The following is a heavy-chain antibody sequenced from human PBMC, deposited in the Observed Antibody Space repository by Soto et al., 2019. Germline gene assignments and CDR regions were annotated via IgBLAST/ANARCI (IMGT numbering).Heavy chain of an antibody. CDR3: ARDRWGGGRDLDV. CDR2: INSDGSST. V-gene: IGHV3-74*01. Sequence: EVQLVESGGGLVQPGGSLRLSCAASGFTFSTYWIHWVRQAPGKGLVWVSRINSDGSSTNYADSVKGRFTISRDNAKNTLFLQMNSLRADVTAVYYCARDRWGGGRDLDVWGQGTTVTISS. CDR1: GFTFSTYW. D-gene: IGHD3-10*01. J-gene: IGHJ6*02.